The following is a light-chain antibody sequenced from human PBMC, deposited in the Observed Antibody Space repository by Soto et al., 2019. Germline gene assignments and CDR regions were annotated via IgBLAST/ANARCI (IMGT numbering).Light chain of an antibody. J-gene: IGKJ1*01. Sequence: EIVFTQSPATLSLSPGERATLSCRTSQSVSSHFAWYQQKPGQPPRLLISDASNRATGIPARFSGSGSGTDFTLTISSLEXEDFAVYYCQQRSNWPLTWTFGQGTKVDIK. CDR3: QQRSNWPLTWT. CDR2: DAS. V-gene: IGKV3-11*01. CDR1: QSVSSH.